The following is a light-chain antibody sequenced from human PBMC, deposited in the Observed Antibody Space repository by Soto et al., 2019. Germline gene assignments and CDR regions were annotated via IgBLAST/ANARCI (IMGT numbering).Light chain of an antibody. J-gene: IGKJ3*01. CDR3: QQYGSSPPRFT. Sequence: EIVLTQYPGTLSWSPGERATVSCRASQSVSSSYLAWYQQKPVQAPRLLIYGASSRATGIPDRFSGSGSGTDFTLTISRLEPEDFAVYYCQQYGSSPPRFTFGPGTKVDIK. CDR1: QSVSSSY. CDR2: GAS. V-gene: IGKV3-20*01.